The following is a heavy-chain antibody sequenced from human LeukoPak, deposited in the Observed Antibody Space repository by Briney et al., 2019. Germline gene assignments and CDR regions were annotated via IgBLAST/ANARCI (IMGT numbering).Heavy chain of an antibody. Sequence: SQTLSLTCTVSGGSISSGSYYWSWIRQPAGKGLEWIGRIYTSGSTNYNPSLKSRVTISADTSKNQFSLKLSSVTAADTAVYYCARGGLLLWFGELLSHAFDIWGQGTMVTVSS. CDR3: ARGGLLLWFGELLSHAFDI. J-gene: IGHJ3*02. V-gene: IGHV4-61*02. CDR1: GGSISSGSYY. D-gene: IGHD3-10*01. CDR2: IYTSGST.